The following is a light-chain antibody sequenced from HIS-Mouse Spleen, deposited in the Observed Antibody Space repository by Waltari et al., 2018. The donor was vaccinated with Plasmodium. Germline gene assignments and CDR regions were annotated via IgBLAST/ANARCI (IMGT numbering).Light chain of an antibody. CDR1: QGISSY. J-gene: IGKJ4*01. Sequence: AIRMTQSPSSFSASTGDRVTITCRASQGISSYLAWYQQKPGKAPKLLISAASTLQSGVPSRFSGSGSGTDFTLTISCLQSEDFATYYCQQYYSYLLTFGGGTKVEIK. CDR3: QQYYSYLLT. CDR2: AAS. V-gene: IGKV1-8*01.